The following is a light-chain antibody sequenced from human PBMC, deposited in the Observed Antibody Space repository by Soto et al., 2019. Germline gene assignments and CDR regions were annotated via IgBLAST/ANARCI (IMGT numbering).Light chain of an antibody. CDR3: GADHGSGSNFVYV. Sequence: QAVVTQPPSASASLGASVTLTCTLSSGYSNYKVDWYQQRPGKGPRFVMRVGTGGIVGSKGDGIPDRFSVLGSGLNRYLTSKNIQEEDESDYHCGADHGSGSNFVYVFGTGTKLTVL. CDR2: VGTGGIVG. CDR1: SGYSNYK. V-gene: IGLV9-49*01. J-gene: IGLJ1*01.